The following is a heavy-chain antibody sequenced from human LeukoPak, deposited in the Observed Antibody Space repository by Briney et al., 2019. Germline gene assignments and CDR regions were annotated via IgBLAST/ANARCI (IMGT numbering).Heavy chain of an antibody. CDR3: ARGSVICSSTSCPNNWFDP. CDR2: INHSGST. V-gene: IGHV4-34*01. J-gene: IGHJ5*02. Sequence: SETLSLTCSVSGGSISFYYWSWIRQPPGKGLEWIGEINHSGSTNYNPSLKSRVTISVDTSKNQFSLKLSSVTAADTAVYYCARGSVICSSTSCPNNWFDPWGQGTLVAVSS. CDR1: GGSISFYY. D-gene: IGHD2-2*01.